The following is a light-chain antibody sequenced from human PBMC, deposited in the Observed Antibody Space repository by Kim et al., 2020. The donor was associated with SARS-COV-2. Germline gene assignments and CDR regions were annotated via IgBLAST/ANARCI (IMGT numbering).Light chain of an antibody. CDR3: QQYSNWPPVT. Sequence: SPGERVTLSCRASQSISSDLAWYQQKPGQAPRLLIYDASTRPTGIPARFSGSGSGSDFTLTISSLQSEDFAVYYCQQYSNWPPVTFGQGTKVEIK. V-gene: IGKV3-15*01. CDR1: QSISSD. CDR2: DAS. J-gene: IGKJ1*01.